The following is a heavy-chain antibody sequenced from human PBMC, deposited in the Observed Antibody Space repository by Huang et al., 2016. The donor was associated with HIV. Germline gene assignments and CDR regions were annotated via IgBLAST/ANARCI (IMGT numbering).Heavy chain of an antibody. D-gene: IGHD3-22*01. CDR2: AYYDVST. CDR3: SRINYAKTTYYLDFDF. J-gene: IGHJ4*02. CDR1: GGSVSSGDYY. V-gene: IGHV4-61*08. Sequence: QVHLQESGPGLVKPSETLSLTCTVSGGSVSSGDYYWSWVRQPPGKGLEWIAYAYYDVSTNYNPALESRLSMSVDTARNQFSLKLRSVTAADTAVYYCSRINYAKTTYYLDFDFWGQRTLVTVSS.